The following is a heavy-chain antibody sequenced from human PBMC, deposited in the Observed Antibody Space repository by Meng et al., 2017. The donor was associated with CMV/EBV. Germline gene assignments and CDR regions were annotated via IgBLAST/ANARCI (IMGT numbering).Heavy chain of an antibody. Sequence: ASGSPFAGYYMPWVRPAPGRGLGWMGWINPNSGGTSYAQKFQGRVTMTRDTSISTAYMELSRLRSDDTAVYYCARDPGIAVAGSFDPWGQGTLVTVSS. CDR1: GSPFAGYY. CDR3: ARDPGIAVAGSFDP. CDR2: INPNSGGT. J-gene: IGHJ5*02. V-gene: IGHV1-2*02. D-gene: IGHD6-19*01.